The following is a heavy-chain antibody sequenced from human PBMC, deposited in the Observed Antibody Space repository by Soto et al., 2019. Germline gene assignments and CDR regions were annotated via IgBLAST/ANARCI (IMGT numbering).Heavy chain of an antibody. CDR3: ARGPLCGGDCYFGV. V-gene: IGHV4-4*07. J-gene: IGHJ4*02. CDR2: ISSSGTT. D-gene: IGHD2-21*02. CDR1: SGSMHTFH. Sequence: XETLSVSRTVASGSMHTFHWGWVRQAAGKGLEWIGRISSSGTTNYNPSLKSRVTMSMDTSTDQFSLRLNSLTAADTAVYFCARGPLCGGDCYFGVWGQGTQVTVSS.